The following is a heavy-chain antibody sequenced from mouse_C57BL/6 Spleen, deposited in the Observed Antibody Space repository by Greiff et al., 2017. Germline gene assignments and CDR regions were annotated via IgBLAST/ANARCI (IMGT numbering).Heavy chain of an antibody. Sequence: QVQLQQPGAELVKPGASVKLSCKASGYTFTSSWMQWVKQRPGQGLEWIGEIDPSDSYTNYNQKFKGKATLTVDPSSSTSYLQLSSLTSADSAVYYCARSPDGRYAMDYWGQGTSVTVSS. CDR1: GYTFTSSW. CDR2: IDPSDSYT. V-gene: IGHV1-50*01. D-gene: IGHD2-3*01. CDR3: ARSPDGRYAMDY. J-gene: IGHJ4*01.